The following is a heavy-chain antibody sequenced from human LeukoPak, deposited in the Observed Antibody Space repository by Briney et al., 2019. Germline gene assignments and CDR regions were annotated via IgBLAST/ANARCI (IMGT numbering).Heavy chain of an antibody. V-gene: IGHV3-74*01. J-gene: IGHJ6*04. CDR2: INSDGSST. D-gene: IGHD3-9*01. Sequence: GGSLRLSCAASGFTFSGYWMHWGRQAPGKGLVWVSRINSDGSSTSYADSVKGRFTISRDNAKNTLYLQMNSLRAEDTAVYYCARVALRYLRGHYYGMDVWGKGTTVTVSS. CDR3: ARVALRYLRGHYYGMDV. CDR1: GFTFSGYW.